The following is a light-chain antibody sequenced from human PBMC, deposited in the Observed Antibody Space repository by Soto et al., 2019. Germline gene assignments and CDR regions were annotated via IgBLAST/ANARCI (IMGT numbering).Light chain of an antibody. CDR3: QQYNNWPLT. CDR2: DAS. V-gene: IGKV3-11*01. Sequence: EIMLTQSPDTLALSPRERATLPCRASQSVDIYLAWDRQIPGQAPRLLIYDASNRATGIPDRFSGGVSGTEFTLTSTSLQYEDFAVFWCQQYNNWPLTFGPGTRLEI. J-gene: IGKJ5*01. CDR1: QSVDIY.